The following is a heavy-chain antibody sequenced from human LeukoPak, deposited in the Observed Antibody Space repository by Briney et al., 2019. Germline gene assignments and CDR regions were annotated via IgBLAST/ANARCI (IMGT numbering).Heavy chain of an antibody. Sequence: GGSLRLSCTASGFTFGDYAMSWFRQAPGKGLEWVGFIRSKAYGGTTEYAASAKGRFTISRDDSKSIAYLQMNSLKTEDTAVYYCTRDHDDFWSGYYSVWDYWGQGTLVTVSS. CDR2: IRSKAYGGTT. J-gene: IGHJ4*02. CDR3: TRDHDDFWSGYYSVWDY. D-gene: IGHD3-3*01. V-gene: IGHV3-49*03. CDR1: GFTFGDYA.